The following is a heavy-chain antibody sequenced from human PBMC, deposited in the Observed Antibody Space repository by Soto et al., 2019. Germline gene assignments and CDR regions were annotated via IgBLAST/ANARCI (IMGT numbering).Heavy chain of an antibody. CDR3: ARDAWGFSLEWLAIPWFDP. CDR2: ISAYNGNT. V-gene: IGHV1-18*01. Sequence: QVQLVQSGAEVKKPGASVKVSCKASGYTFTSYGISWVRQAPGQGLEWMGWISAYNGNTNYAQKLQGRVTMTTDTSTSTAYMELRSLRSDDTAVYYCARDAWGFSLEWLAIPWFDPWGQGTLVTVSS. J-gene: IGHJ5*02. CDR1: GYTFTSYG. D-gene: IGHD3-3*01.